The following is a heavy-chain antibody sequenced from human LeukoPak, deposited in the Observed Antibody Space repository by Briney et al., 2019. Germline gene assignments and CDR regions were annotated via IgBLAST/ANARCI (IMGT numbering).Heavy chain of an antibody. D-gene: IGHD2-21*02. CDR3: ARRMVTDVFDI. J-gene: IGHJ3*02. CDR2: ISSSSYI. Sequence: AGGSLRLSCAASGFTFSSYSMNWVRQAPGKGLEWVSSISSSSYIYYADSVKGRFTISRDNAKNSLYLQMNSLRAEDTAVYYCARRMVTDVFDIWGQGIMVTVSS. V-gene: IGHV3-21*01. CDR1: GFTFSSYS.